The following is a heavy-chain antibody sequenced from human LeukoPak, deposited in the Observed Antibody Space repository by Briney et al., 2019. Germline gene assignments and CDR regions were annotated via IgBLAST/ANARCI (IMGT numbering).Heavy chain of an antibody. J-gene: IGHJ3*02. CDR1: GFTFSSYS. CDR2: ISSSSSYI. CDR3: SVVPAATWHAFDI. D-gene: IGHD2-2*01. Sequence: GGSLRLSCAASGFTFSSYSMNWVRQAPGKGLEWVSSISSSSSYIYYADSVKGRFTISRDNAKNSLYLQMNSLRAEDTAVYYCSVVPAATWHAFDIWGQGTMVTVSS. V-gene: IGHV3-21*01.